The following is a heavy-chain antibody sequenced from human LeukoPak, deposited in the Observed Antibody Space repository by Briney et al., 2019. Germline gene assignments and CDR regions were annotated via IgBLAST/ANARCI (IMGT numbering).Heavy chain of an antibody. Sequence: SETLSLTCTVSGGSISSSSYYWGWIRQPPGKGLEWIGSIYYSGSTYYNPSLKSRVTISVDTSKNQFSLKLSSVTAADTAVYYCARDVGGYRYGYRPTELYWYFDLWGRGTLVTVSS. D-gene: IGHD5-18*01. CDR1: GGSISSSSYY. V-gene: IGHV4-39*07. J-gene: IGHJ2*01. CDR2: IYYSGST. CDR3: ARDVGGYRYGYRPTELYWYFDL.